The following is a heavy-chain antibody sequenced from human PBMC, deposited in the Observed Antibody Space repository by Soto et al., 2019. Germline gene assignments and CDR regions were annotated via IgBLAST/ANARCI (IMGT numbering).Heavy chain of an antibody. D-gene: IGHD6-19*01. CDR1: GDSVSSNSAA. Sequence: SQTLSLTCAISGDSVSSNSAAWNWIRQSPSRGLEWLGRTYYRSKWYNDYAVSVKSRITINPDTSKNQFSLQLNSVTPEDTAVYYCARATIAVATARDYYYYGMDVWGQGTTVTVS. J-gene: IGHJ6*02. V-gene: IGHV6-1*01. CDR3: ARATIAVATARDYYYYGMDV. CDR2: TYYRSKWYN.